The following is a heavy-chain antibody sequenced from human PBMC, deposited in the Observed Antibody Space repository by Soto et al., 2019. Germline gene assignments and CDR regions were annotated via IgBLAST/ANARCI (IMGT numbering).Heavy chain of an antibody. V-gene: IGHV4-31*03. J-gene: IGHJ3*02. D-gene: IGHD2-2*01. CDR1: GGCISSGAYY. CDR3: ARNPSHLCASTSCHAFDI. CDR2: IYYSGTT. Sequence: TLSLTCSVSGGCISSGAYYWNWIRQHPRKGLEWIGYIYYSGTTYYNPSLGSRVSISADTSKNQFSLKLNSVTVADTAAYYCARNPSHLCASTSCHAFDIWGQGTMVTGSS.